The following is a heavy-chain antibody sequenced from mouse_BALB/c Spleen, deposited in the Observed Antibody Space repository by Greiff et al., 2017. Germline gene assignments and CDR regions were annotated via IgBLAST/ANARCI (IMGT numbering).Heavy chain of an antibody. Sequence: QVHVKQSGAELVRPGTSVKVSCKASGYAFTNYLIEWVKQRPGQGLEWIGVINPGSGGTNYNEKFKGKATLTADKSSSTAYMQLSSLTSDDSAVYFCARSNYDYYYFDYWGQGTTLTVSS. D-gene: IGHD2-4*01. CDR3: ARSNYDYYYFDY. CDR2: INPGSGGT. CDR1: GYAFTNYL. V-gene: IGHV1-54*01. J-gene: IGHJ2*01.